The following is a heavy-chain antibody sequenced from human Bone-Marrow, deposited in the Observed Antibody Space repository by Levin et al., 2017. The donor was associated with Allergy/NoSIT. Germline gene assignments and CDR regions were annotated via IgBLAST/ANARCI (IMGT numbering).Heavy chain of an antibody. CDR2: IRSKTYGGTT. V-gene: IGHV3-49*03. Sequence: GGSLRLSCTASGFTFGDYAMTWFRQAPGKGLECVGFIRSKTYGGTTQYAASVEGRFIISRDDSKNIAYLQMNSLRTDDTAVYYCSRDLGYDILTPYSGSATDFDLWGQGTLVTVSS. CDR3: SRDLGYDILTPYSGSATDFDL. D-gene: IGHD3-9*01. J-gene: IGHJ4*02. CDR1: GFTFGDYA.